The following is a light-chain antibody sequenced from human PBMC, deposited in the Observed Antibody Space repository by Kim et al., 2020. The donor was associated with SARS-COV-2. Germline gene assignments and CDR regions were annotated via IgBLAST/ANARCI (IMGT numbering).Light chain of an antibody. J-gene: IGLJ3*02. Sequence: GQKVTISCTESGANMGKNDVSWYQQLPGTAPKLLIYDNNKRPSGIPDRFSGSKSGTSATLGITGLQTGDEADYYCGTWDSSLSAGVFGGGTQLTVL. CDR1: GANMGKND. CDR3: GTWDSSLSAGV. CDR2: DNN. V-gene: IGLV1-51*01.